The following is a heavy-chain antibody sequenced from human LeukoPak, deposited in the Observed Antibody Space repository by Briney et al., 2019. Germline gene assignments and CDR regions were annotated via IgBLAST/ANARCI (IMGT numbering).Heavy chain of an antibody. CDR3: ARTYYYDSSGYYEAGWFDP. D-gene: IGHD3-22*01. V-gene: IGHV1-18*01. Sequence: ASVKVSCKASGYTFTSYGISWVRQAPGQGLEWMGWISAYNGNTNYAQKLQGRVTMTTDTSTSTAYMELRSLRSDDTAAYYCARTYYYDSSGYYEAGWFDPWGQGTLVTVSS. J-gene: IGHJ5*02. CDR1: GYTFTSYG. CDR2: ISAYNGNT.